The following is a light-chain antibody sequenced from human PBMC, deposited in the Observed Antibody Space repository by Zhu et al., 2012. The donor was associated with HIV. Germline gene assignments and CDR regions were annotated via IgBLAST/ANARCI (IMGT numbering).Light chain of an antibody. CDR3: QQYNNWPPYT. CDR2: GAS. V-gene: IGKV1-27*01. CDR1: QAINNY. J-gene: IGKJ2*01. Sequence: DIQMTQSPSSLSASVGDRVTITCRASQAINNYLAWYQQKPGRVPELLIYGASTLQSGVPSRFSGSGSGTDFTLTISSLQSEDFAVYYCQQYNNWPPYTFGQGTKLEIK.